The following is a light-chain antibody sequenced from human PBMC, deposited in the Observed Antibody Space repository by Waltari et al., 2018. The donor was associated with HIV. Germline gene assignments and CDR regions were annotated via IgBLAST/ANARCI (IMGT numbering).Light chain of an antibody. CDR3: QSTDHDGTWV. CDR1: ALPTNY. V-gene: IGLV3-25*03. J-gene: IGLJ3*02. Sequence: SYELTQTPSVSVSPGQTARISCSRGALPTNYSSCDGQKPGQAPVLIIYKDIERPSGIPERISGSRSGTGVTLTISDVQAEDEGDYYCQSTDHDGTWVFGGGTKLTVL. CDR2: KDI.